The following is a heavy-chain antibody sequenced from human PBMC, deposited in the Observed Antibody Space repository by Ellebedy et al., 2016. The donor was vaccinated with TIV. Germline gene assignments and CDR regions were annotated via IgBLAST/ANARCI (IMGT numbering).Heavy chain of an antibody. Sequence: GGSLRLXXAASGFTISNNYMSWVRQAPGKGLDWVAILHSGGTTFYADSVKGRFTISRDSSKNTLYLQMNSLRVEDTAVYYCARAPTVTSVFDCWGQGTLVTVSS. CDR3: ARAPTVTSVFDC. D-gene: IGHD4-17*01. J-gene: IGHJ4*02. V-gene: IGHV3-53*01. CDR1: GFTISNNY. CDR2: LHSGGTT.